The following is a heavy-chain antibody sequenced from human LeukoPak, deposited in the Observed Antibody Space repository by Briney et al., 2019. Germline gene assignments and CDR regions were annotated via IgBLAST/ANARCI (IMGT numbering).Heavy chain of an antibody. Sequence: SETLSLTCTVSGGSISGSSYYWGWIRQPPGKELEWIGSIYYSGTTYDNPSLKSRVTISVDTSKNQFSLKVNSVTAADTAVYYCARAAAYNLDHWGQGTLVIVSS. CDR2: IYYSGTT. J-gene: IGHJ4*02. V-gene: IGHV4-39*07. CDR3: ARAAAYNLDH. D-gene: IGHD6-13*01. CDR1: GGSISGSSYY.